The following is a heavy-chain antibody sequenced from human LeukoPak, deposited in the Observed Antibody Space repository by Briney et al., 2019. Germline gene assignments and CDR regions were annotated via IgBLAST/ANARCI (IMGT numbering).Heavy chain of an antibody. D-gene: IGHD4-23*01. CDR1: GDSITSYS. CDR3: ARRVGGSDYFDY. J-gene: IGHJ4*02. Sequence: SETLSLTCSVSGDSITSYSWNWVRQPPGKGLEWIGFVSYSGRTNYNPSLKSRVTISIDTPKNQFSLKLSSMTAADTAMYYCARRVGGSDYFDYWGQGTLVTVSS. V-gene: IGHV4-59*01. CDR2: VSYSGRT.